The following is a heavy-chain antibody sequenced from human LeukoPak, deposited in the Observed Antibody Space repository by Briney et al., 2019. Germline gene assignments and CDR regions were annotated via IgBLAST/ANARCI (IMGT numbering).Heavy chain of an antibody. D-gene: IGHD2-2*01. J-gene: IGHJ4*02. Sequence: GGSLRLSCAASGFTFSSYSMNWVRQAPGKGLEWVSSISSSSSYIYYADSVKGRFTIPRDNAKNSLYLQMNSLRAEDTAVYYCARDGGPGGYCSSTSCFWGQGTLVTVSS. CDR3: ARDGGPGGYCSSTSCF. CDR1: GFTFSSYS. V-gene: IGHV3-21*01. CDR2: ISSSSSYI.